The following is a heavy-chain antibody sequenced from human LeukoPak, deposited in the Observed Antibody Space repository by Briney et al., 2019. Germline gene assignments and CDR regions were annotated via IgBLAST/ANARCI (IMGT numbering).Heavy chain of an antibody. CDR1: GYTFTGYY. CDR2: INPNSGGT. V-gene: IGHV1-2*02. CDR3: ARDADSKFITMVRGVIIGWFDP. J-gene: IGHJ5*02. D-gene: IGHD3-10*01. Sequence: RASVKVSCKASGYTFTGYYMHWVRQAPGQGLEWMGWINPNSGGTNYAQKFQGRVTMTRDTSISTAYMELSRLRSDDTAVYYCARDADSKFITMVRGVIIGWFDPWGQGTLVTVSS.